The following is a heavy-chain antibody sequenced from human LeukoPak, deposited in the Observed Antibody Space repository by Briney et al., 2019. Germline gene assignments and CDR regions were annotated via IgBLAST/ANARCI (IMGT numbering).Heavy chain of an antibody. CDR2: IKEDGSEK. V-gene: IGHV3-7*01. CDR1: GFTFSSYW. D-gene: IGHD6-19*01. CDR3: ARGRRSDSSGPPYFDY. Sequence: GGSLRLSCAASGFTFSSYWMSWVRQAPGKGLEWVANIKEDGSEKYYVDSVKGRFTISRDNAKNSLYLQMNSLRAEDTAVYYCARGRRSDSSGPPYFDYWGQGTLVTASS. J-gene: IGHJ4*02.